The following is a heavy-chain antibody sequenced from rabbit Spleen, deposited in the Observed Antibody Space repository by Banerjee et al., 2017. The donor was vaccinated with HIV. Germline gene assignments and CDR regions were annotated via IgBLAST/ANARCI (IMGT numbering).Heavy chain of an antibody. CDR3: TRDDGSGHYIDGYFNL. D-gene: IGHD1-1*01. Sequence: QSLEESGGDLVKPGASLTLTCTASGVSFSINSYMCWVRQAPGKGLEWIACIDAGSSGFTYFATWAKGRFTISKTSSTTVTLQVTSLTAADTASYFCTRDDGSGHYIDGYFNLWGPGTLVTVS. CDR2: IDAGSSGFT. J-gene: IGHJ4*01. V-gene: IGHV1S40*01. CDR1: GVSFSINSY.